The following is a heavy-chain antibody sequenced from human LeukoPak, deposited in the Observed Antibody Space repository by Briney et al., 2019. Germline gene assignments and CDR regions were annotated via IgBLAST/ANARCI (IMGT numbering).Heavy chain of an antibody. J-gene: IGHJ6*03. V-gene: IGHV1-46*01. CDR3: ARDFYYGSGSFYVCYYMDV. Sequence: ASVKVSCKASGYTFTSYYMHWVRQAPGQGLEWMGIINPSGGSTSYAQKFQGRVTMTRDMSTSTVYMELSSLRSEDTAVYYCARDFYYGSGSFYVCYYMDVWGKGTTVTVSS. D-gene: IGHD3-10*01. CDR1: GYTFTSYY. CDR2: INPSGGST.